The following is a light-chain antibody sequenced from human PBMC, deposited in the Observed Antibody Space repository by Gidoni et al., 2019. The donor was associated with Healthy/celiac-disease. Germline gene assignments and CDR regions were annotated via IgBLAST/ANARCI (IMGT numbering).Light chain of an antibody. J-gene: IGKJ2*03. CDR2: AAS. Sequence: DIQMTQSPSSLSASVGDRVTITCRASQSISSYLNWYQQKPGKAPKLLIYAASSLQSGVPSRFSGSGSGTDFTLTISSLQPEDFATYYCQQSYSTPQYSFGQXTKLEIQ. CDR1: QSISSY. V-gene: IGKV1-39*01. CDR3: QQSYSTPQYS.